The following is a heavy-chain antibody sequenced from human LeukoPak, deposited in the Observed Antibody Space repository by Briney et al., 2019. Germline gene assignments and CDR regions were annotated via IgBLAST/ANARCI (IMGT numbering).Heavy chain of an antibody. V-gene: IGHV3-23*01. CDR1: GFTFSSYA. J-gene: IGHJ4*02. CDR2: ISGSGGST. Sequence: PGGSLRLSCAASGFTFSSYAMSWVRQAPGKGLEWVSAISGSGGSTYYADPVKGRFTISRDNSKNTLYLQMNSLRAEDTAVYYCAKDVITFGGSMYYFDYWGQGTLVTVSS. D-gene: IGHD3-16*01. CDR3: AKDVITFGGSMYYFDY.